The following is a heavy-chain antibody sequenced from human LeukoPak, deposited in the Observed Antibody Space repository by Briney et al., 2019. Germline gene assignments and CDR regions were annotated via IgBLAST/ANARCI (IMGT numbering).Heavy chain of an antibody. D-gene: IGHD3-22*01. CDR3: AKTRGYYYDSSGYYADY. Sequence: PSETPSLTRSVSRDYIRHIDYCWVWIRQPPGKGLEWIGNVYKSGTTSYNPSLKSRVTISVDTSKNQFSLKLSSVTAADTAVYYCAKTRGYYYDSSGYYADYWGQGTLVTVSS. CDR2: VYKSGTT. CDR1: RDYIRHIDYC. J-gene: IGHJ4*02. V-gene: IGHV4-38-2*02.